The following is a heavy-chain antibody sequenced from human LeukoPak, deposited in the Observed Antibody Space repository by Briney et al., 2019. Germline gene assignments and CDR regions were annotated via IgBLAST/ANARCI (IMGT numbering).Heavy chain of an antibody. CDR3: ARVEYSGNGNLY. V-gene: IGHV3-7*01. Sequence: PGGSLRLPCAGSGLTFINYWMTWVRQVPGKGLEWVANINRDGSAKSYLPSVRGRFTISKDDVKDSLYLQMDSLRPEDTAICYCARVEYSGNGNLYWGQGTLVTVSS. CDR1: GLTFINYW. J-gene: IGHJ4*02. CDR2: INRDGSAK. D-gene: IGHD4-23*01.